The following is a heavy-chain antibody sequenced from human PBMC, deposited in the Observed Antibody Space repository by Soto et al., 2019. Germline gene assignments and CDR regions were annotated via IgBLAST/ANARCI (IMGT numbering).Heavy chain of an antibody. CDR2: MNPNSGNT. Sequence: ASVKVSCKASGGTFSSYAISWVRQATGQGLEWMGWMNPNSGNTGYAQKFQGRVTMTRNTSISTAYMELSSLRSEDTAVYYCASVTYYDILTGYPEDAFDIWGQGTMVTVSS. CDR1: GGTFSSYA. CDR3: ASVTYYDILTGYPEDAFDI. D-gene: IGHD3-9*01. V-gene: IGHV1-8*02. J-gene: IGHJ3*02.